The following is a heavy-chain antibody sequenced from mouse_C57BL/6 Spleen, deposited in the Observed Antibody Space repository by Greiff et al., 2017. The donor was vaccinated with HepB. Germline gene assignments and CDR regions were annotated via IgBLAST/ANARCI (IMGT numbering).Heavy chain of an antibody. Sequence: QVQLKESGAELVKPGASVKISCKASGYAFSSYWMNWVKQRPGKGLEWIGQIYPGDGDTNYNGKFKGKATLTADKSSSTAYMQLSSLTSEDSAVYFCARWRAQATFDYWGQGTTLTVSS. CDR1: GYAFSSYW. V-gene: IGHV1-80*01. D-gene: IGHD3-2*02. CDR2: IYPGDGDT. CDR3: ARWRAQATFDY. J-gene: IGHJ2*01.